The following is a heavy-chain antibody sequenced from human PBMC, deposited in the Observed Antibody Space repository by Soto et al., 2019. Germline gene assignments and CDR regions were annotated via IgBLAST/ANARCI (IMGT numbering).Heavy chain of an antibody. V-gene: IGHV3-11*01. CDR2: ISSSGSTI. CDR1: GFTFSDYY. J-gene: IGHJ6*02. Sequence: GGSLRLSCAASGFTFSDYYMSWIRQAPGKGLEWVSYISSSGSTIYYAGSVKGRFTISRDNAKNSLYLQMNSLRAEDTAVYYCARVDGYCSSTSCYRNYYYGMDVWGQGTTVTVSS. D-gene: IGHD2-2*02. CDR3: ARVDGYCSSTSCYRNYYYGMDV.